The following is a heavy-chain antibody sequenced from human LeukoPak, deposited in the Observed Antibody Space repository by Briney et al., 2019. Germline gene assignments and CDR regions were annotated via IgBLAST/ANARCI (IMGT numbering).Heavy chain of an antibody. J-gene: IGHJ5*01. D-gene: IGHD3-9*01. V-gene: IGHV3-74*01. CDR2: IKGDGSHT. CDR1: GFTFSNYW. Sequence: GGSLRLSCAATGFTFSNYWMHWVRQAPGKGLVWVSRIKGDGSHTIYADSVKGRFTISRDNAKNTLYLQMKSLRAEDTAVYYCVRDWDHFDFDSWGLGTLVTVSS. CDR3: VRDWDHFDFDS.